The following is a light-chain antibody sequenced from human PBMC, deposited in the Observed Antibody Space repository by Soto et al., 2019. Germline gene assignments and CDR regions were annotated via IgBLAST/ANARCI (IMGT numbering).Light chain of an antibody. CDR2: DVS. V-gene: IGLV2-14*01. CDR3: SSYTSSSTLYD. CDR1: SSDVGGYNY. J-gene: IGLJ1*01. Sequence: QSALTQPASVSGSPGQSITISCTGTSSDVGGYNYVSWYQQHPGKVPKLMIYDVSNRPSGVSNRFSGSKSGNTASLTISGLQAEDEADYYCSSYTSSSTLYDFGTGTKLTVL.